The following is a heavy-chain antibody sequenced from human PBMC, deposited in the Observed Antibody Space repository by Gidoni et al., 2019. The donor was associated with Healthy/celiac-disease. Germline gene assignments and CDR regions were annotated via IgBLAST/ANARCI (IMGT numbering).Heavy chain of an antibody. J-gene: IGHJ6*02. Sequence: EVQLVESGGGLVQHGGSLRLSCAASGFTFSSYWMHWVRQAPGKGLVWVSRINSDGSSTSYADSVKGRFTISRDNAKNTLYLQMNSLRAEDTAVYYCWLYAHSYYYYGMDVWGQGTTVTVSS. CDR2: INSDGSST. CDR3: WLYAHSYYYYGMDV. D-gene: IGHD2-8*01. CDR1: GFTFSSYW. V-gene: IGHV3-74*01.